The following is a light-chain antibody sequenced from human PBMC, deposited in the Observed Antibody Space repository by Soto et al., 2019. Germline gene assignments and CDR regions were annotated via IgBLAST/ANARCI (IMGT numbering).Light chain of an antibody. Sequence: EIVLTQSPGTLSLSPGERATLSCRARQSVSNSYLAWYQQKPCQAPRLLIYGASIRATGLPDRFSGSGSGTDFTLTISRLEPEDFAVYYCQQYGSSPRTFGQGTKVEVK. J-gene: IGKJ1*01. CDR3: QQYGSSPRT. V-gene: IGKV3-20*01. CDR2: GAS. CDR1: QSVSNSY.